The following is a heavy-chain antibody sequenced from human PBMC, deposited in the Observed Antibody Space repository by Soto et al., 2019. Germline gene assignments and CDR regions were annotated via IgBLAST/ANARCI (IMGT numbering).Heavy chain of an antibody. CDR3: AKVARRMWRHSGYGGGLSDY. V-gene: IGHV3-23*01. Sequence: GGSLRLSCAASGFTFSSYAMSWVRQAPGKGLEWVSAISGSGGSTYYADSVKGRFTISRDNSKNTLYLQMNSLRAEDTAVYYCAKVARRMWRHSGYGGGLSDYLGQGTLVTVSS. D-gene: IGHD5-12*01. CDR2: ISGSGGST. J-gene: IGHJ4*02. CDR1: GFTFSSYA.